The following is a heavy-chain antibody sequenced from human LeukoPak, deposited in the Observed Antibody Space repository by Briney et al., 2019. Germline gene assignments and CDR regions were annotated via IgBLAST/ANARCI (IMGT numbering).Heavy chain of an antibody. V-gene: IGHV4-59*01. CDR1: GGSISSYY. Sequence: SETLSLTCTVSGGSISSYYWSWIRQPPGKGLEWIGYIYSSGSTNYNPSLKSRVTMSVDTSKNQFSLKLNSVTAADTAVYYCASTVSSSWYRDYYYGMDVWGQGTTVTVSS. D-gene: IGHD6-13*01. CDR3: ASTVSSSWYRDYYYGMDV. J-gene: IGHJ6*02. CDR2: IYSSGST.